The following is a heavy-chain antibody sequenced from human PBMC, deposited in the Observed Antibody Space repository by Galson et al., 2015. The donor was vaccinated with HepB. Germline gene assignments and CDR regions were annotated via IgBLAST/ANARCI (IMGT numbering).Heavy chain of an antibody. CDR2: ISAYNGNT. Sequence: SVKVSCKASGYTFTGYGISWVRQAPGQGLEWMGWISAYNGNTNYAQKLQGRVTMTTDTSTSTAYMELRSLRSDDTAVYYCARVYSGYDPLGYWGQGTLVTVSS. D-gene: IGHD5-12*01. J-gene: IGHJ4*02. CDR3: ARVYSGYDPLGY. CDR1: GYTFTGYG. V-gene: IGHV1-18*01.